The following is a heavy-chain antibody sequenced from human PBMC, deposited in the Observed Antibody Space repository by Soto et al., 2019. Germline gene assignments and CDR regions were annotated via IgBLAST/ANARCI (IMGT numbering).Heavy chain of an antibody. CDR2: IYATGTT. J-gene: IGHJ5*02. CDR3: VRDGTKTLRDWFDP. V-gene: IGHV4-4*07. CDR1: GASISGFY. D-gene: IGHD1-1*01. Sequence: QVPLQESGPGLVKPSETLSLTCTVSGASISGFYWSWIRKSAGKGLEWIGRIYATGTTDYNPSLKSRVMMSVDTSKKQFSLKLGSVTAADTAVYYCVRDGTKTLRDWFDPWGQGISVTVSS.